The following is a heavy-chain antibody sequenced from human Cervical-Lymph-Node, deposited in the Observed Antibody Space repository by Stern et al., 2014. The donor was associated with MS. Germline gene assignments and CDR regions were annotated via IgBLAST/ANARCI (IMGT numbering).Heavy chain of an antibody. J-gene: IGHJ6*02. CDR3: ARCPPEYYYGLDV. CDR2: IYYTGNT. Sequence: QVQLQESGPGLVKPSETLSLTCTVSGGSLSSSVYYWGWIRQPPGKGPEWIASIYYTGNTYYNPSLKSRVTISVDTSQSQFSLRLSSVTAADTAVYYCARCPPEYYYGLDVWGQGTTVTVAS. CDR1: GGSLSSSVYY. V-gene: IGHV4-39*01.